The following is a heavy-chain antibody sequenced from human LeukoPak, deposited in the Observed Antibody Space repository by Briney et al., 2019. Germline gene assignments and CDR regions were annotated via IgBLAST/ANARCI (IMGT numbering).Heavy chain of an antibody. V-gene: IGHV4-34*01. CDR3: ARGRGYGGNYLRAFDI. D-gene: IGHD1-26*01. J-gene: IGHJ3*02. Sequence: SETLSLTCGVNGGSFSGYYWIWIRQPPGKGLEWIGEMNPSGSTKYSPSLKSRVTISVDTSKNQFSLRLSSVTAADTAVYYCARGRGYGGNYLRAFDIWGQGTMVSVSS. CDR2: MNPSGST. CDR1: GGSFSGYY.